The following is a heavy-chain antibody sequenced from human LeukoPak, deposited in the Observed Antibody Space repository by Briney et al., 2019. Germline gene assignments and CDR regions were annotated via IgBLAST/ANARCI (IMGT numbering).Heavy chain of an antibody. CDR1: GGTFSSYA. CDR3: ATGISVIAAFDI. CDR2: IIPIFGTA. D-gene: IGHD3-22*01. Sequence: GASVKVSCKASGGTFSSYAISWVRQAPGQGLEWMGGIIPIFGTANYAQKFQGRVTMTEDTSTDTAYMELSSLRSEDTAVYYCATGISVIAAFDIWGQGTMVTVSS. V-gene: IGHV1-69*06. J-gene: IGHJ3*02.